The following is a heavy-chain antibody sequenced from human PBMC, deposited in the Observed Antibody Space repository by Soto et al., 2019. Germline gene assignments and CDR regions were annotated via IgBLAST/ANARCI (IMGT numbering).Heavy chain of an antibody. CDR3: ARVLKSSGWDNDVFDI. Sequence: PGGSLRLSCAASGFTFSSYWMHWVRQAPGKGLVWVSRIDTYGSATRYADSVKGRFTISRDNVKNTLYLQMNTLRAEDTAVYYCARVLKSSGWDNDVFDIWGQGTMVTVSS. D-gene: IGHD6-19*01. V-gene: IGHV3-74*01. CDR2: IDTYGSAT. J-gene: IGHJ3*02. CDR1: GFTFSSYW.